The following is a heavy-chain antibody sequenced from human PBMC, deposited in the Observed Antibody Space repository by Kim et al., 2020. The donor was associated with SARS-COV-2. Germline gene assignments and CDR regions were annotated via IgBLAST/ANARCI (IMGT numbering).Heavy chain of an antibody. V-gene: IGHV4-39*01. CDR3: ARGGYSYGADDYYYYYGMDV. CDR2: IYYSGST. J-gene: IGHJ6*02. Sequence: SETLSLTCTVSGGSISSSSYYWDWIRQPPGKGLEWIGSIYYSGSTYYNPSLKSRVTISVDTSKNQFSLKLSSVTAADTAVYYCARGGYSYGADDYYYYYGMDVWGQGTTVTVSS. D-gene: IGHD5-18*01. CDR1: GGSISSSSYY.